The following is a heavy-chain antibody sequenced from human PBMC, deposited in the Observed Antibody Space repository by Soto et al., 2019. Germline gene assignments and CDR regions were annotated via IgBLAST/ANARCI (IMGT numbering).Heavy chain of an antibody. CDR3: ANIFNWKYFDY. V-gene: IGHV3-23*01. Sequence: QPGGSLRLSCAASGFTFSSYALSWVRQAPGKGLEWVSAISGSGGSTYYADSVKGRFTISRDNSQDTLYLQMNSLRAEDTAVYYCANIFNWKYFDYWGQGTLVTVSS. CDR1: GFTFSSYA. J-gene: IGHJ4*02. D-gene: IGHD1-1*01. CDR2: ISGSGGST.